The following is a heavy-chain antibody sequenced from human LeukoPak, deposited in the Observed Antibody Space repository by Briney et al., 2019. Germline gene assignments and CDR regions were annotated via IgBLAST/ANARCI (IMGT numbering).Heavy chain of an antibody. CDR3: ARETSQKGAHYMDV. D-gene: IGHD3-16*01. J-gene: IGHJ6*03. CDR1: GGSINSYY. CDR2: IHYTGST. Sequence: PSETLSLTCTVSGGSINSYYWSWIRQPPGKGLECIGYIHYTGSTNYNPSLKSRVTISVDTSKSQFSLKLRSVTAADTAVYYCARETSQKGAHYMDVWGKGTTVTISS. V-gene: IGHV4-59*01.